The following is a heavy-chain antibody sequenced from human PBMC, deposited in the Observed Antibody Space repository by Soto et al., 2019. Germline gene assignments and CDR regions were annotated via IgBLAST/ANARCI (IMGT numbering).Heavy chain of an antibody. Sequence: QVQLQESGPGLVKPSQTLSLTCTVSGGSISSGGYYWSWIRQHPGKGLEWIGYIYYSGSTYYNPSLNSRVTISVDTSNNQFSLKLSSVTAADTAVYYCARASLVRKGYYYYGMDVWGQGTTVTVSS. CDR3: ARASLVRKGYYYYGMDV. CDR2: IYYSGST. D-gene: IGHD6-13*01. J-gene: IGHJ6*02. CDR1: GGSISSGGYY. V-gene: IGHV4-31*03.